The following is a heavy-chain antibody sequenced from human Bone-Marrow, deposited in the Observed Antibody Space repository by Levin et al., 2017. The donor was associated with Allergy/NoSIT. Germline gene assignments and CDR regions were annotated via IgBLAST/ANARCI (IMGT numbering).Heavy chain of an antibody. J-gene: IGHJ4*02. V-gene: IGHV1-3*01. CDR1: GYTFTSYA. Sequence: GESLKISCKASGYTFTSYAMQWVRQAPGQRLEWMGWINAGNGNTKYSQKFQGRVTITRDTSASTAYMELRGLRSEDTAVYYCARGVWSGSRLPYYFDSWGQGTLVTVSS. CDR3: ARGVWSGSRLPYYFDS. CDR2: INAGNGNT. D-gene: IGHD3-3*01.